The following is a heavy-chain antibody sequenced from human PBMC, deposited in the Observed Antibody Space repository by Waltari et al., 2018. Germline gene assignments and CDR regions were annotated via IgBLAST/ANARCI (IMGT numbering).Heavy chain of an antibody. CDR1: GFTFSSYA. D-gene: IGHD1-7*01. Sequence: QVQLVESGGGVVQPGRSLRLSCAASGFTFSSYAMHWVRQAPGKGLEWGAVISYDGSNKYYADSVKGRFTISRDNSKNTLYLQMNSLRAEDTAVYYCARDRITGTDFDYWGQGTLVTVSS. CDR2: ISYDGSNK. J-gene: IGHJ4*02. V-gene: IGHV3-30-3*01. CDR3: ARDRITGTDFDY.